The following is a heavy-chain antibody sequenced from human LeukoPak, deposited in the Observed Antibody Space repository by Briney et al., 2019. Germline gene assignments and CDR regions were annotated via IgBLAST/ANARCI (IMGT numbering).Heavy chain of an antibody. CDR3: ARQKDCGGGSCYGY. CDR1: GYTFTSCG. V-gene: IGHV1-18*01. CDR2: ISAYNGNT. J-gene: IGHJ4*02. Sequence: GASVKVSCKASGYTFTSCGISWVRQAPGQGLEWMGWISAYNGNTNYAQKLQGRVTMTTDTSTSTAYMELRSLRSDDTAVYYCARQKDCGGGSCYGYWGQGTLVTVSS. D-gene: IGHD2-15*01.